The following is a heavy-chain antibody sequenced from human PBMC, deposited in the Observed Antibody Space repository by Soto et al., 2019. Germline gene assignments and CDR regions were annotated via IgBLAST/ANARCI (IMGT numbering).Heavy chain of an antibody. CDR2: INHSGST. J-gene: IGHJ6*03. CDR1: GGSFSGYY. V-gene: IGHV4-34*01. CDR3: ARVFEYCSGGSCYSGYYYYYMDV. Sequence: QVQLQQWGAGLLKPSETLSLTCAVYGGSFSGYYWSWIRQPPGKGLEWIGEINHSGSTNYNPSLKRRVTISVDTSKNQFSLKLSSVTAADTAVYYCARVFEYCSGGSCYSGYYYYYMDVWGKGTTVTVSS. D-gene: IGHD2-15*01.